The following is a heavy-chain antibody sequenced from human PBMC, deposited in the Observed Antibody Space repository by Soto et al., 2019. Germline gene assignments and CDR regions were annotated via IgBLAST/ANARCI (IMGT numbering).Heavy chain of an antibody. V-gene: IGHV3-21*01. CDR1: GFTFSSYS. J-gene: IGHJ4*02. D-gene: IGHD3-10*01. CDR2: ISSSSSYI. CDR3: AIPDYYGSGSYRY. Sequence: EVQLVESGGGLVKPGGSLGLSCEASGFTFSSYSRNWVGQPPGKGLEWVSSISSSSSYIYYADSVKGRFTMSRDNAKNSLYLQMNSLRAEDTAVYYCAIPDYYGSGSYRYWGQGTLVTVSS.